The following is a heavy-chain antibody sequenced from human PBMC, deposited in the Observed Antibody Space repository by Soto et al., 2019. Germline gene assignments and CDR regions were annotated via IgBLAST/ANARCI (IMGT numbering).Heavy chain of an antibody. CDR2: ISGSGGST. Sequence: EVQLLESGGGLVQPGGSLRLSCAASGFTFSSYAMSWVRQAPGKGLEWVSAISGSGGSTYYADSVKGRFTISRDNPKNTLYLQMNSRRAEDTAVYYCAKDFPMVRGVSDAFDIWGQGTMVTGSS. CDR1: GFTFSSYA. D-gene: IGHD3-10*01. J-gene: IGHJ3*02. V-gene: IGHV3-23*01. CDR3: AKDFPMVRGVSDAFDI.